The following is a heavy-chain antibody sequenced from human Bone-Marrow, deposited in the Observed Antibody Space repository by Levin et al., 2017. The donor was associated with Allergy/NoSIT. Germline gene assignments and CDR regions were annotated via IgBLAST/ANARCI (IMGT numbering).Heavy chain of an antibody. CDR3: VARSNGMDV. CDR2: IYSGGSA. Sequence: ASVKVSCAASEFIVSSNYMSWVRQAPGKGLDWVSVIYSGGSAYYAESVKGRFTISRDNSKNTLYLQMNSLRAEDTAVYYCVARSNGMDVWGQGTTVTVSS. D-gene: IGHD5-12*01. J-gene: IGHJ6*02. V-gene: IGHV3-66*01. CDR1: EFIVSSNY.